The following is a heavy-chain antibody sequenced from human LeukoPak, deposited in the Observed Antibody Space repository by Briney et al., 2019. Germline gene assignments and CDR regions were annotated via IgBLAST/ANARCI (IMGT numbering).Heavy chain of an antibody. CDR3: VRGNSGFSF. V-gene: IGHV4-39*07. J-gene: IGHJ4*02. CDR2: IYYSGST. Sequence: PSETLSLTCTVSGGSISSSSYYWGWIRQPPGKGLEWIGSIYYSGSTYYNPSLKSRVTISVDTSKNQFSLRLASATAADTATYYCVRGNSGFSFGAQGTLVTVSS. CDR1: GGSISSSSYY. D-gene: IGHD4-23*01.